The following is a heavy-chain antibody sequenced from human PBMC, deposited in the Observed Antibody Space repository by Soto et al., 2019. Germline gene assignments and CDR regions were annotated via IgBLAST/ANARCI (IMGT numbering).Heavy chain of an antibody. CDR3: ARREIQGPIDY. Sequence: QVQLQESGPGLVKPSDTLSLTCAVSGYSISSSNWWGWIRQPPGKGLEWVGYIYYSGTTYYNPSRKSRVTISVDTSRNQSSLKLTTVTVMDTAVYYCARREIQGPIDYWGQGTLVTVSS. CDR1: GYSISSSNW. V-gene: IGHV4-28*01. CDR2: IYYSGTT. J-gene: IGHJ4*02. D-gene: IGHD1-26*01.